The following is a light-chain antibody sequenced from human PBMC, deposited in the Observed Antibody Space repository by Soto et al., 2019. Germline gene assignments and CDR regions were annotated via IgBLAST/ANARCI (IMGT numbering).Light chain of an antibody. J-gene: IGLJ1*01. CDR2: EVS. V-gene: IGLV2-14*01. CDR1: SSDVGDYNY. CDR3: GSYTGSITYV. Sequence: QSALTQPASVSGSPGQSITISCTGSSSDVGDYNYVSWYQQHPGEAPKLMIFEVSHRPSGVSNRFSASKSGNTASLTISGLQAEDEAEYYCGSYTGSITYVFGTGTKLTVL.